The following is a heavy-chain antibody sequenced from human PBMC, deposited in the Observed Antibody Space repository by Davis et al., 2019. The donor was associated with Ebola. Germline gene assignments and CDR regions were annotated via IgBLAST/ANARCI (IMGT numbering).Heavy chain of an antibody. CDR2: FGTGGDT. V-gene: IGHV3-53*01. CDR1: GFTVSDKY. Sequence: GGSLRLSCAASGFTVSDKYMSWVRQAPGKGLEWVSTFGTGGDTYYADSVKGRFAISRDNSRGTLYLQMNSLRVEDTAIYYCVKDSSNIWFDIWGQGTLVTVSS. CDR3: VKDSSNIWFDI. D-gene: IGHD2/OR15-2a*01. J-gene: IGHJ3*02.